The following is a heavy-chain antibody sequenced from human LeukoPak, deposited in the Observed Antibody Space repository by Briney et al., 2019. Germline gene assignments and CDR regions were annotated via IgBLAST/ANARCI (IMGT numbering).Heavy chain of an antibody. CDR1: GGSFSGYY. CDR3: ARHPEDKLWFGQTGFAFDI. Sequence: SETLSLTCAVYGGSFSGYYWSWIRQPPGKGLEWIGEINHSGSTNYNPSLKSRVTLSVDTSKNQFSLKLSSVTAADTAVYYCARHPEDKLWFGQTGFAFDIWGQGTMVTVSS. V-gene: IGHV4-34*01. CDR2: INHSGST. D-gene: IGHD3-10*01. J-gene: IGHJ3*02.